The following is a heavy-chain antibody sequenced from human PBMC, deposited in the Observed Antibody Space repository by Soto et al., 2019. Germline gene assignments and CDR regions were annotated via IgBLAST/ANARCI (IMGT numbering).Heavy chain of an antibody. CDR2: ISAYNGNT. D-gene: IGHD5-18*01. J-gene: IGHJ6*02. Sequence: QVQLVQSGAEVKKPGASVKVSCKASGYTFTSYGISWVRQAPGQGLEWMGWISAYNGNTNYAQKLQGRVTMTTDTSTRTAYMELRSLRSDDTAVYYCARVSLQYSPGLYYYYGMDVWGQGTTVTVSS. CDR3: ARVSLQYSPGLYYYYGMDV. V-gene: IGHV1-18*04. CDR1: GYTFTSYG.